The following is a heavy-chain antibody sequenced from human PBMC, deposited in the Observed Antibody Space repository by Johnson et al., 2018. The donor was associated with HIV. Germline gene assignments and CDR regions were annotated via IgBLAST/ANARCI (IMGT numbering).Heavy chain of an antibody. D-gene: IGHD2-15*01. Sequence: VQLVESGGGLIQPGGSLRLSCAASGFTVSSNYMSWVRQAPGKGLEWVSVIYSGGSTYNADSVKGRFTISRDNAKNSLYLQMNSLRAEDTAVYYCARSKDCSGGSCPDGFDIWGQGTMVTVSS. CDR1: GFTVSSNY. V-gene: IGHV3-53*01. CDR3: ARSKDCSGGSCPDGFDI. J-gene: IGHJ3*02. CDR2: IYSGGST.